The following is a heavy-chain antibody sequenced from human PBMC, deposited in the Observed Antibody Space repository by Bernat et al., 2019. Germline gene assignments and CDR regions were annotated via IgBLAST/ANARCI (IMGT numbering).Heavy chain of an antibody. CDR3: ARGRYYDFWSGPRKIYYYYYMDV. CDR1: GGTFNSYA. V-gene: IGHV1-69*01. D-gene: IGHD3-3*01. J-gene: IGHJ6*03. Sequence: QVQLVQSGAEVKKPGSSVKVSCKASGGTFNSYAISWVRQAPGQGLEWMGGIIPIFGKANYAQKFQGRVTITADESTSTAYMELSSLRSEDTAVYYCARGRYYDFWSGPRKIYYYYYMDVWGKGTTVTVSS. CDR2: IIPIFGKA.